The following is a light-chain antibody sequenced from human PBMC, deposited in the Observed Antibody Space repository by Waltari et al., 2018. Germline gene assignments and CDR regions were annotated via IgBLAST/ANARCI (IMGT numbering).Light chain of an antibody. CDR3: SSYTTSSAPGV. J-gene: IGLJ1*01. Sequence: QSALTQPASVSGSPGQSITISCSGTDSDVGAYDFVSWYQQHPGKAPHLIIYEVSNRPSGISNRFSASKSGNTASLTISGFQAEDEADYYCSSYTTSSAPGVFGTGTRVTVL. V-gene: IGLV2-14*01. CDR1: DSDVGAYDF. CDR2: EVS.